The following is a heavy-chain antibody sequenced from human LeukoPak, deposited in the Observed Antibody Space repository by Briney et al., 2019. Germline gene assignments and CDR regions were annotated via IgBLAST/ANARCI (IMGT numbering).Heavy chain of an antibody. J-gene: IGHJ2*01. D-gene: IGHD7-27*01. CDR3: ARDPRLAVTGFDL. CDR2: IYSGGST. V-gene: IGHV3-66*02. CDR1: GFTVSSNY. Sequence: GGSLRLSCAASGFTVSSNYMSWVRQAPGKGLEWVSVIYSGGSTYYADSVKGRFTISRDNSKNTLYLQMNSLRAEDTAVYYCARDPRLAVTGFDLWGRGTLVTVSS.